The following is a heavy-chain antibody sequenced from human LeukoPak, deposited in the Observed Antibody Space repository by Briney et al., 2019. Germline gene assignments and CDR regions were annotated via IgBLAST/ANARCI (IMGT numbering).Heavy chain of an antibody. J-gene: IGHJ4*02. CDR3: ARGSRVDTAMVGLGDY. CDR1: GYTFTSYG. Sequence: ASVKVSCKASGYTFTSYGISWVRQAPGQGLEWMGWISAHNGNTNYAQKLQGRVTMTTDTSTSTAYMELRSLRSDDTAVYYCARGSRVDTAMVGLGDYWGQGTLVTVSS. D-gene: IGHD5-18*01. V-gene: IGHV1-18*01. CDR2: ISAHNGNT.